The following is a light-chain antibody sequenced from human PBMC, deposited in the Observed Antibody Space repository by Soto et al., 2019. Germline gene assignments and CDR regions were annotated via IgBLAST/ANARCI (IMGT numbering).Light chain of an antibody. CDR1: SSDVGGYNY. CDR2: DVS. J-gene: IGLJ2*01. CDR3: NSYTSSSTL. V-gene: IGLV2-14*01. Sequence: QSALTQPASVSGSPGQSITISCTGTSSDVGGYNYVSWYQQHPGKAPKLMIYDVSNRPSGVSNRFSGSKSGNTASLTISGLQAEDEADYYCNSYTSSSTLFGGGTTVTVL.